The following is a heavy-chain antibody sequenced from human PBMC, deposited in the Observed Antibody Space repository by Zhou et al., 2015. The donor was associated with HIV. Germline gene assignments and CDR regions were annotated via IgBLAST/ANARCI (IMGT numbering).Heavy chain of an antibody. D-gene: IGHD3-16*02. V-gene: IGHV3-11*01. J-gene: IGHJ4*02. CDR3: AKDPGPGMVTFGGLIGPYFFDN. CDR1: GFSISDHY. CDR2: IDMRSTTI. Sequence: QVQLVESGGGLVKPGGSLRLSCAASGFSISDHYLTWIRQAPGKGLEWVSYIDMRSTTIYYADSVKGRFTISRDNAKNSFYLQMSSLRVEDTATYYCAKDPGPGMVTFGGLIGPYFFDNWGQGTLVTVSS.